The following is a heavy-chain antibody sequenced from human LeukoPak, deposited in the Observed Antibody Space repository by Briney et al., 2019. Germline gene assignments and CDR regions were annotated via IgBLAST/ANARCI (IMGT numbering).Heavy chain of an antibody. D-gene: IGHD2-2*01. CDR1: GYTFTGYY. J-gene: IGHJ4*02. CDR3: ARPNEYCSSTSCYFDY. V-gene: IGHV1-2*02. CDR2: INPNSGGT. Sequence: ASVKVSCKASGYTFTGYYMHWVRQAPGQGLEWMGWINPNSGGTNYAQKFQGRVTMTRDASISTAYMELSRLRSDDTAVYYCARPNEYCSSTSCYFDYWGQGTLVTVSS.